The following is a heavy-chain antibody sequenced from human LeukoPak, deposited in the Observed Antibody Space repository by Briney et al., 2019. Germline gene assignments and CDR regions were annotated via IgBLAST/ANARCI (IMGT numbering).Heavy chain of an antibody. J-gene: IGHJ6*02. V-gene: IGHV4-34*01. CDR2: INHSGST. Sequence: SETLSLTCAVYGGSFSGYYWSWIRQPPGKGLEWIGEINHSGSTNYNPSHKSRVTISVDTSKNQFSLKLSSVTAADTAVYYCARGRGYCSGGSCYSGFYYYYYGMDVWGQGTTVTVSS. CDR1: GGSFSGYY. CDR3: ARGRGYCSGGSCYSGFYYYYYGMDV. D-gene: IGHD2-15*01.